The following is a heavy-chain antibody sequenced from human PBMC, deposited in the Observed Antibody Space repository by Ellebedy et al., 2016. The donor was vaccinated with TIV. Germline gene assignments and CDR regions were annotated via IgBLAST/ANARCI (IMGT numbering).Heavy chain of an antibody. Sequence: SETLSLTCTVSGGSISSYYWSWIRQPAGKGLEWIGRIYTSGSTNYNPSLTSRVTMSVDTSKNQFSLKLSSVTAADTAVYYCARGGGSTMDYYYYYGMDVWGQGTTVTVSS. V-gene: IGHV4-4*07. CDR1: GGSISSYY. D-gene: IGHD3-10*01. J-gene: IGHJ6*02. CDR3: ARGGGSTMDYYYYYGMDV. CDR2: IYTSGST.